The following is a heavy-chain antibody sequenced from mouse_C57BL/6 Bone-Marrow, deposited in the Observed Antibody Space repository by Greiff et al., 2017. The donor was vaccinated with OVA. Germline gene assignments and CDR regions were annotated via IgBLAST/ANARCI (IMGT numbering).Heavy chain of an antibody. CDR2: IHPNSGST. Sequence: VQLQEPGAELVKPGASVKLSCKASGYTFTSYWMHWVKQRPGQGLEWIGMIHPNSGSTNYNEKFKSKATLTVDKSSSTAYMQLSSLTSEDSAVDYCARDHTPSWFAYWGQGTLVTVSA. CDR1: GYTFTSYW. J-gene: IGHJ3*01. V-gene: IGHV1-64*01. CDR3: ARDHTPSWFAY.